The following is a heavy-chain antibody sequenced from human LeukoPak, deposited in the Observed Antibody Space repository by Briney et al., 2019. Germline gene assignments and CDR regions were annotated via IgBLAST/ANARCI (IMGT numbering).Heavy chain of an antibody. CDR2: YSGGST. V-gene: IGHV3-53*01. CDR3: AKDPDYYYDSSGYLAY. Sequence: YSGGSTYYTDSVKGRFTISRDNSKNTLDLQMNSLRAEDTAVYYCAKDPDYYYDSSGYLAYWGQGTLVTVSS. J-gene: IGHJ4*02. D-gene: IGHD3-22*01.